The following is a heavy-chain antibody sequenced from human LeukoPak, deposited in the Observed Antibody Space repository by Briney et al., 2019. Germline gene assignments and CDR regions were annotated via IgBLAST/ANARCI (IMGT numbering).Heavy chain of an antibody. D-gene: IGHD4-17*01. CDR1: GYTFTGYY. J-gene: IGHJ5*02. Sequence: GASLKISCKASGYTFTGYYMHWVRQAPGQGLEWMGWINPNSGGTNYAQKFQGRVTMTRDTSISTAYMELSRLRSDDTAVYYCARDPSLIDYDNWSDPWGQGTLVTVSS. V-gene: IGHV1-2*02. CDR2: INPNSGGT. CDR3: ARDPSLIDYDNWSDP.